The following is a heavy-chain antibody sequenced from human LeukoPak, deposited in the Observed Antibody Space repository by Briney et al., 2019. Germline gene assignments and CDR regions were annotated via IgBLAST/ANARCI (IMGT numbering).Heavy chain of an antibody. CDR2: IYYSGST. V-gene: IGHV4-61*01. Sequence: SETLSLTCTVSGGSVSSGSYYWSWIRQPPGKGLAWIGYIYYSGSTNYNPSLKSRVTISVDTSKNQFSLKLSSVAAADTAVYYCAREGYSGYALDYWGQGTLVTVSS. CDR3: AREGYSGYALDY. J-gene: IGHJ4*02. D-gene: IGHD5-12*01. CDR1: GGSVSSGSYY.